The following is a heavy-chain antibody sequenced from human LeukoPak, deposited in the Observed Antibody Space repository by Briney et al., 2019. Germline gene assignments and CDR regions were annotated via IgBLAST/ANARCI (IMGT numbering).Heavy chain of an antibody. J-gene: IGHJ6*02. V-gene: IGHV3-21*01. D-gene: IGHD2-2*01. CDR3: ARHCSSTSCYYSTGFYYGIDV. CDR1: GVTFRVYT. CDR2: ISSSSSYI. Sequence: GGSLRLSCAASGVTFRVYTMNWVRHAPGKGLEWVSSISSSSSYIYYADSVKGRLTISRDNAKKSLFLQMNSLRAEDTAVYYCARHCSSTSCYYSTGFYYGIDVWGQGTTVTVSS.